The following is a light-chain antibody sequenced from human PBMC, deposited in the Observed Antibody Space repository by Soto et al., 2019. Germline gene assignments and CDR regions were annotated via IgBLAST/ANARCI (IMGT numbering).Light chain of an antibody. J-gene: IGKJ1*01. CDR3: QQYGSSLLT. CDR1: QRVSSSY. Sequence: EIVLTQSPGTLSLSPGERATLSCRASQRVSSSYLAWYQQKPGQGPRLLIYGASSRATAIPDRFSGSGSGTDFTLTISRLEPEDFAVYYCQQYGSSLLTFGQGTKVEIK. CDR2: GAS. V-gene: IGKV3-20*01.